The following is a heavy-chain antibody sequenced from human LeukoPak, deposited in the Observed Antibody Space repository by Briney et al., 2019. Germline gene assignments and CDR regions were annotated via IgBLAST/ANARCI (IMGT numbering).Heavy chain of an antibody. CDR1: GGSISSYY. J-gene: IGHJ4*02. Sequence: SETLSLTCTVSGGSISSYYWSWIRQPPGKGLEWIGYIYYSGSTNYNPSLKSRVTISVDTSKNQFSLKLSSVTAADTAVYYCARRPLYYYGSGSYYSMYARYYFDYWGQGTLVTVSS. CDR2: IYYSGST. D-gene: IGHD3-10*01. CDR3: ARRPLYYYGSGSYYSMYARYYFDY. V-gene: IGHV4-59*12.